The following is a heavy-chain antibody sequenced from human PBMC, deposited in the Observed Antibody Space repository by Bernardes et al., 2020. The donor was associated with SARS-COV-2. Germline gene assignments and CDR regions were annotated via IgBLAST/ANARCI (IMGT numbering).Heavy chain of an antibody. CDR3: TTGAEIYYDSSGFSYYFDF. Sequence: GGSLRLSCAASGFTFSNACVNWVRQAPGKGLEWVGRIKSKTDGVTPDYAAPVKGRFTISGDDSKNTMYLQMNSLKTEDTAVYYCTTGAEIYYDSSGFSYYFDFWGQGTLVTVSS. D-gene: IGHD3-22*01. V-gene: IGHV3-15*07. CDR2: IKSKTDGVTP. J-gene: IGHJ4*02. CDR1: GFTFSNAC.